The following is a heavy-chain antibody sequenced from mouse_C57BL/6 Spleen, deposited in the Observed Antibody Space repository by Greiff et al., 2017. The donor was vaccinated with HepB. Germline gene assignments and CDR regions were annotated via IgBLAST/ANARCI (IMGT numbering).Heavy chain of an antibody. CDR2: IDPSDSYT. J-gene: IGHJ1*03. Sequence: VQLQQPGAELVKPGASVKLSCKASGYTFTSYWMQWVKQRPGQGLEWIGEIDPSDSYTNYNQKFKGKATLTVDTSTSTAYMQLSCLTSEDSAVYYCARGDYGSRYFDVWGTGTTVTVSS. D-gene: IGHD1-1*01. V-gene: IGHV1-50*01. CDR1: GYTFTSYW. CDR3: ARGDYGSRYFDV.